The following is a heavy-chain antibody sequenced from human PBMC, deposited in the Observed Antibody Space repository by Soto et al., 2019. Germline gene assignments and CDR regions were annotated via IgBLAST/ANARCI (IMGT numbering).Heavy chain of an antibody. CDR2: ISYDGSNK. CDR1: GFTFSSYG. J-gene: IGHJ6*02. Sequence: GGSLRLSCAASGFTFSSYGMHWVRQAPGKGLEWVAVISYDGSNKYYADSVKGRFTISRDNSKNTLYLQMNSLRAEDTAVYYCARARGYSSSWYYYYYGMDVWGQGTKVTVSS. V-gene: IGHV3-30*03. CDR3: ARARGYSSSWYYYYYGMDV. D-gene: IGHD6-13*01.